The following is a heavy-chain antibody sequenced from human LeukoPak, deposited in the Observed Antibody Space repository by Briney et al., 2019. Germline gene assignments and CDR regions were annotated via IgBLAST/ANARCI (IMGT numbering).Heavy chain of an antibody. CDR1: GGSISSYY. J-gene: IGHJ3*02. CDR3: ERDTPGGAFDI. Sequence: SETLSLTCTVSGGSISSYYWSWIRQPPGKGLEWIGYIYYSGSTNYNPSLKSRVTISVDTSKNQFSLKLSSVTAADTAVYYCERDTPGGAFDIWGQGTMVTVSS. V-gene: IGHV4-59*01. D-gene: IGHD1-14*01. CDR2: IYYSGST.